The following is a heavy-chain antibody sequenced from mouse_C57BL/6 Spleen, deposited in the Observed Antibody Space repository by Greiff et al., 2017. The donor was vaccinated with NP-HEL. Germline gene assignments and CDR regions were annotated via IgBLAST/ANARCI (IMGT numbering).Heavy chain of an antibody. D-gene: IGHD1-1*01. CDR2: IDPEDGDT. CDR3: ARSNYGSSHYAMDY. CDR1: GFNIKDYY. Sequence: VQLQQSGAELVKPGASVKLSCTASGFNIKDYYMHWVKQRTEQGLEWIGRIDPEDGDTKYAPKFQGKATITADTSSNTAYLQLSSLTSEDTAVYYCARSNYGSSHYAMDYWGQGTSVTVSS. J-gene: IGHJ4*01. V-gene: IGHV14-2*01.